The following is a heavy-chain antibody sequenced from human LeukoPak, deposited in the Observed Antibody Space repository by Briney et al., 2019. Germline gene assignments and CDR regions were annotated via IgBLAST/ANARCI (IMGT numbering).Heavy chain of an antibody. CDR3: ARGGGVTAATANFDF. D-gene: IGHD6-13*01. Sequence: GGSLRLSCAASGFTFSSDSLNWVRQAPGKGLEWISYISSSSGTIYYADSVKGRFTISRDNAKKSLYLQMSSLRAEDTALYYCARGGGVTAATANFDFWGQGTLVTVSS. CDR2: ISSSSGTI. J-gene: IGHJ4*02. CDR1: GFTFSSDS. V-gene: IGHV3-48*01.